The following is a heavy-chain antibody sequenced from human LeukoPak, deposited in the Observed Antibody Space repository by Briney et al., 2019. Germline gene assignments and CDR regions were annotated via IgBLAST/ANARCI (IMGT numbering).Heavy chain of an antibody. CDR2: ISSSGSTI. Sequence: PGGSLRLSCAASGFTFSDYYMSWIRQAPGKGLEWVSYISSSGSTIYYADSVQGQSTISRDHAKNSLYLQMNSLRAEDTAVYYCARDGLGCSSTSCPSPFDYWGQGTLVTVSS. CDR1: GFTFSDYY. D-gene: IGHD2-2*01. J-gene: IGHJ4*02. V-gene: IGHV3-11*04. CDR3: ARDGLGCSSTSCPSPFDY.